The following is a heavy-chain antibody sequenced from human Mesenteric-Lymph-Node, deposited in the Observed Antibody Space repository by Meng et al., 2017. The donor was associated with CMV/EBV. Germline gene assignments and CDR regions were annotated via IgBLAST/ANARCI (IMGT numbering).Heavy chain of an antibody. D-gene: IGHD2-2*01. V-gene: IGHV3-53*05. CDR1: GFTVSSNY. CDR3: ARYCSRTSCYSGAFDI. Sequence: GESLKISCAASGFTVSSNYMSWVRQAPGKGLEWVSVIYGGDTTYYADSVKGRFTISRDNSENTLYLQMNSLRAEDTAVYYCARYCSRTSCYSGAFDIWGQGTMVTVSS. CDR2: IYGGDTT. J-gene: IGHJ3*02.